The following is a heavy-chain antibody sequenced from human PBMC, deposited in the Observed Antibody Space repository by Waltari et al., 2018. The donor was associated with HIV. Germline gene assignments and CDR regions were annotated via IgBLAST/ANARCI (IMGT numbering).Heavy chain of an antibody. CDR1: GGSVSSGSYY. D-gene: IGHD2-2*01. CDR3: ARDWAGYCSSTSCSNGFDP. V-gene: IGHV4-61*01. Sequence: QVQLQESGPGLVKPSETLSLTCTVSGGSVSSGSYYWSWIRQPPGKGLEWIGYIYYSGSTNYNPSRKSRVTISVDTSKNQFSLKLSSVTAADTAVYYCARDWAGYCSSTSCSNGFDPWGQGTLVTVSS. J-gene: IGHJ5*02. CDR2: IYYSGST.